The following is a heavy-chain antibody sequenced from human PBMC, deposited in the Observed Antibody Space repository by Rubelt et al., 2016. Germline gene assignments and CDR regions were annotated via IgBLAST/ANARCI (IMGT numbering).Heavy chain of an antibody. CDR1: GSTFSSYS. D-gene: IGHD6-13*01. CDR2: ISSSSSTI. CDR3: ARVAAAASLTHYLNY. V-gene: IGHV3-21*05. Sequence: EVQLVESGGGLVKPGGSLRLSCAASGSTFSSYSMDWVRRAPGKGLEWVSYISSSSSTIYYADSVKGRLTLSRDNSKNTLHLQMNSLGAEDTAVYYCARVAAAASLTHYLNYWGQGTLVTVSS. J-gene: IGHJ4*02.